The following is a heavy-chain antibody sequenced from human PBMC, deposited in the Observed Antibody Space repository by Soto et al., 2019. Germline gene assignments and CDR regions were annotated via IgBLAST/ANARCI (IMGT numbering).Heavy chain of an antibody. J-gene: IGHJ4*02. D-gene: IGHD5-12*01. CDR2: IWYDGSNK. V-gene: IGHV3-33*01. CDR1: GFTFSSYG. CDR3: AISPNGGYDMGVGY. Sequence: QVQLVESGGGVVQPGRSLRLSCAASGFTFSSYGMHWVRQAPGKGLEWVAVIWYDGSNKYYADSVKGRFTISRDNSKNTLYLQMNSLRAEDTAVYYCAISPNGGYDMGVGYWGQGTLVTVSS.